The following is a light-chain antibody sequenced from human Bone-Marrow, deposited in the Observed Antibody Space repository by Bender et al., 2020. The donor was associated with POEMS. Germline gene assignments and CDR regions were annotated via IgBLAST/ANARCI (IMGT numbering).Light chain of an antibody. CDR1: KLADKY. J-gene: IGLJ3*02. Sequence: SYDLTQSHSVSVSPGQTATITCSGDKLADKYVSWYQQKPGESPVLVIFQDSERPSGVPERFSGINSGNTATLTISETQAMDEADYYCLAWDSNTAVFGGGTKLTVL. CDR2: QDS. V-gene: IGLV3-1*01. CDR3: LAWDSNTAV.